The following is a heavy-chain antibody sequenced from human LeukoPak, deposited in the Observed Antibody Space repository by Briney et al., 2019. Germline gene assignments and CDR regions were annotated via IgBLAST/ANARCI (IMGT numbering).Heavy chain of an antibody. D-gene: IGHD3-16*02. V-gene: IGHV3-23*01. J-gene: IGHJ4*02. CDR1: GFTFSDSY. CDR2: ISGSGGST. Sequence: GGSLRLSCVGSGFTFSDSYMSWIRQAPGKGLEWVLGISGSGGSTYYADSVKGRFTISRDNSKNTLFLQINSLRAEDTAVYYCAKDALISFRGAWSQSDYWGQGTLVTVSS. CDR3: AKDALISFRGAWSQSDY.